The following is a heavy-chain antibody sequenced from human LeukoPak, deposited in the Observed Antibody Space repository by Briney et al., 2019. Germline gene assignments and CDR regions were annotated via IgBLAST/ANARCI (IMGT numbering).Heavy chain of an antibody. CDR2: ISASGDHA. J-gene: IGHJ4*02. V-gene: IGHV3-23*01. Sequence: GGSLRLSCAASGFTFGTYGLAWVRQAPGKGLEWVSAISASGDHAYYADSVKGRFSISRDNFKNTLYLQMNSLRAEDTALYYCAKEMGSSQPFDYWGQGTLVTVSS. CDR3: AKEMGSSQPFDY. CDR1: GFTFGTYG. D-gene: IGHD3-10*01.